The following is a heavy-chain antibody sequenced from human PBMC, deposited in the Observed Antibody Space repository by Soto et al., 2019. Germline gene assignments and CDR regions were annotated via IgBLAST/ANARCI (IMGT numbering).Heavy chain of an antibody. V-gene: IGHV3-64D*06. J-gene: IGHJ4*02. D-gene: IGHD3-22*01. Sequence: PGGSLRLSCSASGFTFSIYAMHWVRQAPGKGLEYVSSISINGDNTHYADSVKGRFTISRDNSKNTHYLQMSNLRPEDTAVYYCVKGEYDYDSGAYYPFDHWGQGTLVPVAS. CDR1: GFTFSIYA. CDR2: ISINGDNT. CDR3: VKGEYDYDSGAYYPFDH.